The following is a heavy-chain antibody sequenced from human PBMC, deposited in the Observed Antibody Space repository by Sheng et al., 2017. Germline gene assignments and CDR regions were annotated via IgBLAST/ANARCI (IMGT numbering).Heavy chain of an antibody. V-gene: IGHV1-69*08. CDR1: GGTFSSYT. CDR2: IIPILGIA. CDR3: AREDHSNYERYYYYYMDV. J-gene: IGHJ6*03. D-gene: IGHD4-4*01. Sequence: QVQLVQSGAEVKKPGSSVKVSCKASGGTFSSYTISWVRQAPGQGLEWMGRIIPILGIANYAQKFQGRVTITADKSTSTAYMELSSLRSEDTAVYYCAREDHSNYERYYYYYMDVWGKGTTVTVSS.